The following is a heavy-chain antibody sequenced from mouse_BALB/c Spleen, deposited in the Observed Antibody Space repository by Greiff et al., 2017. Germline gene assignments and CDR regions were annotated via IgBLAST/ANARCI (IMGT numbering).Heavy chain of an antibody. J-gene: IGHJ1*01. V-gene: IGHV5-4*02. CDR3: ARDHGTVVATPYFDV. Sequence: EVKLMESGGGLVKPGGSLKLSCAASGFTFSDYYMYWVRQTPEKRLEWVATISDGGSYTYYPDSVKGRFTISRDNAKNNLYLQMSSLKSEDTAMYYCARDHGTVVATPYFDVWGAGTTVTVSS. CDR2: ISDGGSYT. D-gene: IGHD1-1*01. CDR1: GFTFSDYY.